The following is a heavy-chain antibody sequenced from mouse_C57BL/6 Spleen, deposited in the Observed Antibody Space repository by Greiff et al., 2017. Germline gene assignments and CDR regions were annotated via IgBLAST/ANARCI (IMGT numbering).Heavy chain of an antibody. J-gene: IGHJ4*01. CDR2: IDPENGDT. V-gene: IGHV14-4*01. D-gene: IGHD2-1*01. CDR1: GFNIKDDY. CDR3: TILPDYYAMDY. Sequence: VQLQQSGAELVRPGASVTLSCTASGFNIKDDYMHWVKQRPEQGLEWIGWIDPENGDTEDASKFQGKATITADTSSNTAYLQLSSLTSEDTAVYYCTILPDYYAMDYWGQGTSVTVSS.